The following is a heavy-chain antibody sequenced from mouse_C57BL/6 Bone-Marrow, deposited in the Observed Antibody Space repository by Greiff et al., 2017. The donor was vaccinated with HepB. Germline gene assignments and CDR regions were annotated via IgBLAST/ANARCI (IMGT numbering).Heavy chain of an antibody. CDR2: IHPNSGST. Sequence: QVQLQQPGAELVKPGASVKLSCKASGYTFTSYWMHWVKQRPGQGLEWIGMIHPNSGSTNYNEKFKSKATLTVDKSSSTAYMQLSSLTSEDSAVYYCARWGYHCDEYYAMDYWGQGTSVTVSS. D-gene: IGHD2-13*01. J-gene: IGHJ4*01. CDR3: ARWGYHCDEYYAMDY. CDR1: GYTFTSYW. V-gene: IGHV1-64*01.